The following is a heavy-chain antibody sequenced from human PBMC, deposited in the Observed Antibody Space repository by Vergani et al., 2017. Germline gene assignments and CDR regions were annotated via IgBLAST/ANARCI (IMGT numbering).Heavy chain of an antibody. CDR1: GYTFTSYY. J-gene: IGHJ6*03. Sequence: QVQLVQSGAEVKKPGASVKVSCKASGYTFTSYYMHWVRQAPGQGLEWMGIINPSGGSTSYAQKFQGRVTMTRDTSTSTVYMELSSLRSEDTAVYYCARGTYCSSTSCSKPRARYYYYMDVWGKGTTVTVSS. CDR3: ARGTYCSSTSCSKPRARYYYYMDV. D-gene: IGHD2-2*01. V-gene: IGHV1-46*01. CDR2: INPSGGST.